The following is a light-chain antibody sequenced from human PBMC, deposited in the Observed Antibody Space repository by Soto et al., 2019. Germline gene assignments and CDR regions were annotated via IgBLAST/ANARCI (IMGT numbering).Light chain of an antibody. V-gene: IGLV1-40*01. CDR1: SSNIGAGYD. CDR2: GNT. CDR3: QSYDSSLSGYV. Sequence: QSVLTQPPSVSGAPGQRVTISCTGSSSNIGAGYDVHWYQQLPGTAPKLLIYGNTNRHSGVPDRFSGSKSGTSASLAITGLQAEDEADYYCQSYDSSLSGYVFGAGTKRTVL. J-gene: IGLJ1*01.